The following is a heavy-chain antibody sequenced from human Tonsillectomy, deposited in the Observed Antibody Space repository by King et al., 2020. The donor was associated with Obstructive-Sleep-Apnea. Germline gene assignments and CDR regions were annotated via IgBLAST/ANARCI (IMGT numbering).Heavy chain of an antibody. J-gene: IGHJ4*02. Sequence: VQLQESGPGLVKPSGTLSLTCAVSGGSIISSSWWTWVRQPPGKGLEWIGEIYHSGSTNYSPSLKSRVIISVDNSKNQFSLRLSSVTAADTAVYYCARTTSGDYALDYWGQGTLVTVSS. CDR3: ARTTSGDYALDY. CDR2: IYHSGST. D-gene: IGHD4-17*01. V-gene: IGHV4-4*02. CDR1: GGSIISSSW.